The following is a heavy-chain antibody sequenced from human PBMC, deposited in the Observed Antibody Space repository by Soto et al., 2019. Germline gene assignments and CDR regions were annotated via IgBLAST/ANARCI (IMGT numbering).Heavy chain of an antibody. CDR3: ASGKWSLDY. CDR1: GITLSDNY. J-gene: IGHJ4*02. V-gene: IGHV3-11*01. Sequence: QVNLVASGGGLVQPGGSLRLSCVASGITLSDNYMTWIRQAPGKGLEWLSYISNSDYTTYYADSVKGRFTISRDNAKNSLYLQLNGLRVEDTAVYYCASGKWSLDYWGQGILVTVSS. D-gene: IGHD2-8*01. CDR2: ISNSDYTT.